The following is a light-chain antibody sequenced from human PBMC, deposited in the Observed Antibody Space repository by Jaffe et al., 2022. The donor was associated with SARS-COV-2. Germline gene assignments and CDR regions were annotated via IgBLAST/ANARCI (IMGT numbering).Light chain of an antibody. CDR1: SGDVGGYNY. J-gene: IGLJ2*01. CDR3: SSYSSSSTHVV. V-gene: IGLV2-14*01. Sequence: QSALTQPASVSGSPGQSITISCTGTSGDVGGYNYVSWYEHHPGKAPKLLIYEVTNRPSGVPDRFSGSKSGNTASLAISGLQAEDEADYYCSSYSSSSTHVVFGGGTKLTVL. CDR2: EVT.